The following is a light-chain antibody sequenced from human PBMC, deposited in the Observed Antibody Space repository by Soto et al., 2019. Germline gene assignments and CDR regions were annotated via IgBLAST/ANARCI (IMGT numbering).Light chain of an antibody. CDR3: QQADSFPLT. J-gene: IGKJ2*01. CDR1: QDIGNL. V-gene: IGKV1-12*01. CDR2: FGS. Sequence: DIQMTQSPSSVSASVGDRVTLTCRASQDIGNLLAWYQQKPGKAPKLLIYFGSNLQTGVPSRFSGSGSGTDFTLTISSLQPEHLATYYCQQADSFPLTFGQGTKVDIK.